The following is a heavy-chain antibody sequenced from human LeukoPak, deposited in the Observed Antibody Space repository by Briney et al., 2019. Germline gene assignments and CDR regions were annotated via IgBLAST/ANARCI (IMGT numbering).Heavy chain of an antibody. CDR3: ATDDGTTGLPGY. CDR2: IWYDGTIK. J-gene: IGHJ4*02. Sequence: GGSLRLSCEASGFTFTTYGMHWVRQAPGKGLEWVAAIWYDGTIKDYADSAKGRFTISRDNSNNTLYLQMSSLRADDTAVYYCATDDGTTGLPGYWGQGTLVTVSS. V-gene: IGHV3-33*01. CDR1: GFTFTTYG. D-gene: IGHD1-14*01.